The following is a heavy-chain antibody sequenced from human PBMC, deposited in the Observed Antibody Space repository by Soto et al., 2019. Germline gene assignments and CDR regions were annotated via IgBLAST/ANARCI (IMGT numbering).Heavy chain of an antibody. CDR3: ASVKLLDYYDSSGYYNNWFDP. CDR2: IYYSGST. Sequence: PAETLSLTCTVSGGSISSYYWSWIRQPPGKGLEWIGYIYYSGSTNYNPSLKSRVTISVDTSKNKFSLKLSSVTGADTAVYYCASVKLLDYYDSSGYYNNWFDPGGQGTLVTVS. D-gene: IGHD3-22*01. CDR1: GGSISSYY. J-gene: IGHJ5*02. V-gene: IGHV4-59*01.